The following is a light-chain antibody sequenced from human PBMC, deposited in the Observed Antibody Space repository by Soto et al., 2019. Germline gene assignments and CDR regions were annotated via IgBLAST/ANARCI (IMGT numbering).Light chain of an antibody. CDR2: GPS. Sequence: DIDLTQSPATLSLSPGERVTLSCRASQTVHSSFVAWYQQKPGQAPRLLIYGPSTRATGVPDGFSGRGSETDFTLTISSLEPEDFAVYFCQHYGRSSWTFGQGTKVEIK. J-gene: IGKJ1*01. CDR3: QHYGRSSWT. CDR1: QTVHSSF. V-gene: IGKV3-20*01.